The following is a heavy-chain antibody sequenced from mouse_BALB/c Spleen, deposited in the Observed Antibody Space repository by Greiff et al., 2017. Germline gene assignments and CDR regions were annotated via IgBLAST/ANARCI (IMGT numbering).Heavy chain of an antibody. D-gene: IGHD2-14*01. CDR3: ARGRYDGNAMDY. CDR2: ISSGGSYT. CDR1: GFTFSSYA. Sequence: EVQLVESGGGLVKPGGSLKLSCAASGFTFSSYAMSWVRQTPEKRLEWVATISSGGSYTYSPDSVKGRFTISRDNAKNTLYLQMSSLRSEDTTMYYCARGRYDGNAMDYWGQGTTVTVSS. V-gene: IGHV5-9-3*01. J-gene: IGHJ4*01.